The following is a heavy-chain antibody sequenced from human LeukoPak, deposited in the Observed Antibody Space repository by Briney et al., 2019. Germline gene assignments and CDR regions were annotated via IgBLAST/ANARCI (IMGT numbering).Heavy chain of an antibody. D-gene: IGHD2/OR15-2a*01. CDR3: VRDEYRDV. J-gene: IGHJ6*04. Sequence: PSETLSLTCTVSGGSISSYYWSWIRQPPGKGLEWIGRIHPSGITHQNPSLRGRVTMSIDASKNQFSLNLSSVTAADTAVYYCVRDEYRDVWGKGTTVTVSS. CDR1: GGSISSYY. V-gene: IGHV4-4*07. CDR2: IHPSGIT.